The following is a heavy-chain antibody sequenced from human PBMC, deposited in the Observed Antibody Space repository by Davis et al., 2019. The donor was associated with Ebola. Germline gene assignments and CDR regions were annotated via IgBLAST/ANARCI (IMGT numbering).Heavy chain of an antibody. J-gene: IGHJ6*02. D-gene: IGHD3-10*01. CDR3: ARGRVAMVRGVTTARRYYYYGMDV. CDR1: GYTFTSYD. CDR2: MNPNSGNT. Sequence: ASVKVSCKASGYTFTSYDINWVRQATGQGLEWMGWMNPNSGNTGYAQKFQGRVTMTRNTSISTAYMELSSLRSEDTAVYYCARGRVAMVRGVTTARRYYYYGMDVWGQGTTVTVSS. V-gene: IGHV1-8*01.